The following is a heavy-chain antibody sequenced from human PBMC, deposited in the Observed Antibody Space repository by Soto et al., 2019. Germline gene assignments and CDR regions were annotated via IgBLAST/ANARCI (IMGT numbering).Heavy chain of an antibody. V-gene: IGHV1-18*01. CDR3: ARGRYGDY. J-gene: IGHJ4*02. CDR2: ISAHNGNT. CDR1: GYTFTSYV. Sequence: QVHLVQSGAEVKKPGASVKVSCKASGYTFTSYVITWVRQAPGQGLEWMGWISAHNGNTDYAQKLQGRVIVTIDTSTSTAYMELRSLRSDDTAVYYCARGRYGDYWGQGALVTVSS. D-gene: IGHD1-1*01.